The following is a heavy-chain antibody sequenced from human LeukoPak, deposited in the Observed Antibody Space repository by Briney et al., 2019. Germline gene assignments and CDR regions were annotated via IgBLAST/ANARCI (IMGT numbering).Heavy chain of an antibody. J-gene: IGHJ3*02. D-gene: IGHD3-3*01. Sequence: GGSLRLSCAASGFTFSSYGMHWVRQAPGKGLEWVAFIRYDGSNKYYADSVKGRFTISRDNSKNTLYLQMNSLRAEDTAVYYCARGTPFRVVVLKTDAFDIWGQGTMVTVSS. CDR2: IRYDGSNK. CDR3: ARGTPFRVVVLKTDAFDI. CDR1: GFTFSSYG. V-gene: IGHV3-30*02.